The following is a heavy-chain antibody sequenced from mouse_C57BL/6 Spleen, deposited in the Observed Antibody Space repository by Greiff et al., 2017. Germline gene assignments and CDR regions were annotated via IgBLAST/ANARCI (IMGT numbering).Heavy chain of an antibody. CDR1: GYTFTSYD. CDR2: IYPRAGST. CDR3: ARSSGVYYGSKAY. D-gene: IGHD1-1*01. V-gene: IGHV1-85*01. J-gene: IGHJ3*01. Sequence: QVQLQQSGPELVKPGASVKLSCKASGYTFTSYDINWVKQRPGQGLEWIGWIYPRAGSTKYNEQFKGKATLTVDTSSSTAYMELHSLTSEDSAVYFCARSSGVYYGSKAYWGQGTLVTVSA.